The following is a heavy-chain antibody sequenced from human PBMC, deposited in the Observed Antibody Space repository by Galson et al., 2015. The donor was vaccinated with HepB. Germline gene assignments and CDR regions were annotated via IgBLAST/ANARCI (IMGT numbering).Heavy chain of an antibody. D-gene: IGHD5-18*01. V-gene: IGHV3-66*01. Sequence: SLRLPCAVSGFTVSSNDMTWVRQAPGKGLEWVSIIYSGGNTYYADSVKDRFTISRDNSKNTVYLQMNSLRAEDTAVYYCAREGGYRGPFDYWGQGTLVTVSS. CDR1: GFTVSSND. CDR2: IYSGGNT. CDR3: AREGGYRGPFDY. J-gene: IGHJ4*02.